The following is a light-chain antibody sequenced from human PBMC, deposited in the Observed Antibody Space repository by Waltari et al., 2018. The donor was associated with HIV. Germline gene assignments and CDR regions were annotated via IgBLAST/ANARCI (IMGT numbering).Light chain of an antibody. V-gene: IGLV1-47*01. Sequence: QSVLTQPPAASGTPGQRVTISCSGSRSNIVSNYVYWYQQFPGTAPKLLIYRNNYRPSGVPDRISGSKSGTAAYLAISGLRSEDEADYYCVAWDDTLSALFFGGGTKLTVL. CDR3: VAWDDTLSALF. CDR1: RSNIVSNY. CDR2: RNN. J-gene: IGLJ2*01.